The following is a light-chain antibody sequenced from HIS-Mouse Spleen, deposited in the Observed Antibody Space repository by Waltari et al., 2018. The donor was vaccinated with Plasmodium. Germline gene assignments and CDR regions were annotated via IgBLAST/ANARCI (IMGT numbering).Light chain of an antibody. CDR2: EVS. CDR3: SSYAGSNNLV. V-gene: IGLV2-8*01. CDR1: SSDVGGYNY. Sequence: QSALTQPPSASGSPGKSVTISCTGTSSDVGGYNYDSWYQQHPGKAPKLMIYEVSKRPSGVPDRFSGSKSGNTASLTVSGLQAEDEADYYCSSYAGSNNLVFGGGTKLTVL. J-gene: IGLJ2*01.